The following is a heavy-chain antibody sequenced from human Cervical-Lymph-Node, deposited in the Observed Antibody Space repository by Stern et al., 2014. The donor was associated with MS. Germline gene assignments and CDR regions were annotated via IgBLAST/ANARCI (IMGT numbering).Heavy chain of an antibody. V-gene: IGHV4-4*02. CDR2: IYHSGTA. CDR1: GGSISDTNW. CDR3: ARVYSGYDWFDY. D-gene: IGHD5-12*01. J-gene: IGHJ4*02. Sequence: QVQLQESGPGLVKPSGTLSLTCAVSGGSISDTNWWSWVRQTPGMGLEWIGEIYHSGTANFSPSLASRVTMSVDKSKNQFSLELKSVTAADTAVYYCARVYSGYDWFDYWGQGTPVTVSS.